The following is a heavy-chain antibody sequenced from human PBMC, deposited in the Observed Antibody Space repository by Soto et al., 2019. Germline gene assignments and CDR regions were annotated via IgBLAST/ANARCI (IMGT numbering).Heavy chain of an antibody. V-gene: IGHV1-69*06. CDR1: GGTFGSDA. Sequence: GASVKVSCKASGGTFGSDAITWVRQAPGQGLEWVGRIIPIFGTTNYAQNLQGRVTISADKSTLTSYMELHSLTSDDTALYYCARGRTDSGYYTNWLDPWGQGTQVTVSS. CDR3: ARGRTDSGYYTNWLDP. J-gene: IGHJ5*02. CDR2: IIPIFGTT. D-gene: IGHD3-22*01.